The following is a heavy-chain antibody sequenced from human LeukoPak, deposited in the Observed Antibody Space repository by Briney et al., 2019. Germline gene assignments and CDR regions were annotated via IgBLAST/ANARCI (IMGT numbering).Heavy chain of an antibody. J-gene: IGHJ4*02. Sequence: PGRSLRLSCAASGFTFSSYAMYWVRQAPGKGLEWVAVISYDGSNKYYADSVKGRFTNSRDNSKNTLYLQMNSLRAEDTAVYYCARGGSSGYSPFDYWGQGTLVTVSS. CDR3: ARGGSSGYSPFDY. CDR2: ISYDGSNK. V-gene: IGHV3-30-3*01. CDR1: GFTFSSYA. D-gene: IGHD3-22*01.